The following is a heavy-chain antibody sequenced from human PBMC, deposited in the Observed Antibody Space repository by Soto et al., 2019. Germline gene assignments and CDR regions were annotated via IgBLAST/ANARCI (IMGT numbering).Heavy chain of an antibody. CDR1: GYTFTGYY. CDR3: ASGDCSGGSCYYANYYFDY. V-gene: IGHV1-2*02. D-gene: IGHD2-15*01. J-gene: IGHJ4*02. CDR2: INPNSGGT. Sequence: ASVKVSCKASGYTFTGYYMHWVRQAPGQGLEWMGWINPNSGGTNYAQKFQGRVTMTRDTSISTAYMELSSLRSEDTAVYYCASGDCSGGSCYYANYYFDYWGQGTLVTVSS.